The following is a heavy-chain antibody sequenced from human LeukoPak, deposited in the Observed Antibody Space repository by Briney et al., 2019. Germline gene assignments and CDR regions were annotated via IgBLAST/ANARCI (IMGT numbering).Heavy chain of an antibody. Sequence: SETLSLTCAVYGGSFSGYYWSWIRQPPGKGLEWIGEINHSGSTYYNPSLKSRVTISADTSKNQFFLKLTSVTAADTAVYYCARDDAYSSSWYDYYYYMDVWGKGTTVTVSS. CDR2: INHSGST. V-gene: IGHV4-34*01. CDR3: ARDDAYSSSWYDYYYYMDV. D-gene: IGHD6-13*01. CDR1: GGSFSGYY. J-gene: IGHJ6*03.